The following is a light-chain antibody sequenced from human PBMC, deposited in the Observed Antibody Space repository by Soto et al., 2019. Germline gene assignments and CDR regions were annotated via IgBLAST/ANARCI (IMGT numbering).Light chain of an antibody. V-gene: IGKV1-39*01. CDR3: QQGYRTPWT. CDR1: QSIINY. CDR2: AAS. J-gene: IGKJ1*01. Sequence: DIQMTQSPSSPSASVGDRVTITCRASQSIINYLNWYQQKPGKAPKLLIYAASSLQRGVPSRFNGSGSATDSTLTISSLQPEDFANYYCQQGYRTPWTFGQGTKV.